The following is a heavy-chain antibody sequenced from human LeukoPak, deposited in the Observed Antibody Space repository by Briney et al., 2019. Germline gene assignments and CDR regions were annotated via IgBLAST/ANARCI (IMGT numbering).Heavy chain of an antibody. J-gene: IGHJ4*02. V-gene: IGHV3-23*01. CDR1: GFTFSSYG. Sequence: PGGSLRLSCAASGFTFSSYGMSWVRQAPGEGLEWVSAISGSGGSTYYADSVKGRFTISRDNSKNTLYLQMNSLRAEDTAVYYCAISTRGSFDYWGQGTLVTVSS. CDR2: ISGSGGST. D-gene: IGHD5/OR15-5a*01. CDR3: AISTRGSFDY.